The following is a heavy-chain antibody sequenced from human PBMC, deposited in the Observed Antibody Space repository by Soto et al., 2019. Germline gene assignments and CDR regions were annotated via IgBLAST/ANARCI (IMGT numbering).Heavy chain of an antibody. V-gene: IGHV4-34*01. J-gene: IGHJ6*02. CDR3: ARGKEYYGSGSYYRTRYYYYGMDV. CDR1: GGSFSGYY. D-gene: IGHD3-10*01. CDR2: INHSGST. Sequence: PSETLSLTCAVYGGSFSGYYWSWIRQPPGKGLEWIGEINHSGSTNYNPSLKSRVTISVDTSKNQFSLKLSSVTAADTAVYYCARGKEYYGSGSYYRTRYYYYGMDVWGQGTTVTVSS.